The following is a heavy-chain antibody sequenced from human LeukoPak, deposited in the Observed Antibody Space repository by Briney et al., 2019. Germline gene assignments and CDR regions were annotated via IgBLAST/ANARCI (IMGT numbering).Heavy chain of an antibody. CDR3: ARERSKYSSRCLGY. CDR1: GYTFSNYA. CDR2: ISTYNGNT. D-gene: IGHD6-13*01. J-gene: IGHJ4*02. V-gene: IGHV1-18*01. Sequence: ASVKVSCKASGYTFSNYAINWVRQAPGQGLEWMGWISTYNGNTNYAQKLQDRVTMTTDTSTSTAYMELRSLRSDDTAVYYCARERSKYSSRCLGYWGQGTLVTVSS.